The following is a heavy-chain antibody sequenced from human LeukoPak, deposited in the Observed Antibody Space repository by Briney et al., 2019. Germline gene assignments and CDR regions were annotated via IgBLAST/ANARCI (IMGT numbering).Heavy chain of an antibody. CDR3: ARGHTGGVPFDY. J-gene: IGHJ4*02. Sequence: SETLSLTCAVYGGSFSGYYWSWIRQPPGKGLEWIGEINHSGSTNYNPSLKSRVTISADTSKNQFSLKLSSVTAADTAVYYCARGHTGGVPFDYWGQGTLVTVSS. CDR1: GGSFSGYY. V-gene: IGHV4-34*01. CDR2: INHSGST. D-gene: IGHD2-8*02.